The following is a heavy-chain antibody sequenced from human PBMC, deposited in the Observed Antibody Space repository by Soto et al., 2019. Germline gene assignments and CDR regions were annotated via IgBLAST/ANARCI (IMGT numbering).Heavy chain of an antibody. CDR2: ISTYTRNT. J-gene: IGHJ5*02. D-gene: IGHD2-15*01. V-gene: IGHV1-18*01. Sequence: ASVKVSCKAYHYTFTSFGITWVRQAPGQGLEWLGWISTYTRNTEYSQMFQDRVTMTTETPTNTAYLELSSLTSDDTAVYYCARVTACGGRCYSGSQGGDGWFGPWGQGTLVTVSS. CDR1: HYTFTSFG. CDR3: ARVTACGGRCYSGSQGGDGWFGP.